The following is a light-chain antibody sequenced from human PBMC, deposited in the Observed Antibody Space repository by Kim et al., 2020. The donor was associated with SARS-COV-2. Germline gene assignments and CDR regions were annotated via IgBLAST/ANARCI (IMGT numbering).Light chain of an antibody. CDR1: QSVSSSY. J-gene: IGKJ1*01. Sequence: LSPGERATLSCRASQSVSSSYLAWYQQKPGQAPRLVMFGASSRATGIPDRFSGSGSGTDFTLTISRLEPEDFAVYYCQDYGSSRTFGQGTKVDIK. V-gene: IGKV3-20*01. CDR2: GAS. CDR3: QDYGSSRT.